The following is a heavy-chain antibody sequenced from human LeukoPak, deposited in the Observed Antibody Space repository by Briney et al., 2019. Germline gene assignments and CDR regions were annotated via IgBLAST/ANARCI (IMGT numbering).Heavy chain of an antibody. V-gene: IGHV3-30*12. CDR2: ISYDGSNK. J-gene: IGHJ5*01. Sequence: GSLRLSCAASGFTFSSYGMHWVRQAPGKGLEWVAVISYDGSNKYYADSVKGRFTISRDNSKNTLYLQMNSLGAEDTATYYCARVAVSGPTGWFDSWGQGTLVIVSS. CDR3: ARVAVSGPTGWFDS. D-gene: IGHD2-8*02. CDR1: GFTFSSYG.